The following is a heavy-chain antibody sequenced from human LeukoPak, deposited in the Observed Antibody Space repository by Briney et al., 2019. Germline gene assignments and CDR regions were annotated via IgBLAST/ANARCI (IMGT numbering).Heavy chain of an antibody. CDR1: GGSISSYY. CDR3: ARAAMARRYYYYYMDV. Sequence: PSETLSLTCTVSGGSISSYYWSWIRQPAGKGLEWIGRIYTSGSTNYNPSLKSRVTMSVDTSKNQFSLKLSSVTAADTAVYYCARAAMARRYYYYYMDVWGKGTTVTASS. V-gene: IGHV4-4*07. J-gene: IGHJ6*03. CDR2: IYTSGST. D-gene: IGHD2-2*01.